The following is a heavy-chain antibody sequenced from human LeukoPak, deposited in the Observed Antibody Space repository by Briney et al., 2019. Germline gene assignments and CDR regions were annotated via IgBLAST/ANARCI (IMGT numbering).Heavy chain of an antibody. Sequence: EASVKVSCKASGYTFTSYGISWVRQAPGQGLEWMGGINAGNGNTNYAQKLQGRVTMTTDTSTSTAYMELRSLRSDDTAVYYCARGHTSYDFWSGYWSDYWGQGTLVTVSS. V-gene: IGHV1-18*01. CDR1: GYTFTSYG. CDR3: ARGHTSYDFWSGYWSDY. D-gene: IGHD3-3*01. J-gene: IGHJ4*02. CDR2: INAGNGNT.